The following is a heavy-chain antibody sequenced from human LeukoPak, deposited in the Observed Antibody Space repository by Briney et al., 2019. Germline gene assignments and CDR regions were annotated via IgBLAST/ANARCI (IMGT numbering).Heavy chain of an antibody. J-gene: IGHJ6*03. CDR1: GFTFSSYW. Sequence: PGGSLRLSCAASGFTFSSYWMHWVRQAPGKGLVWVSRINSDGSSTSYADSVKGRFTISRDNAKNTLYLQMNSLRAEDTAVYYCARDPRGDSSSSPGDPYYMDVWGKGTTVTVSS. V-gene: IGHV3-74*01. CDR2: INSDGSST. D-gene: IGHD6-6*01. CDR3: ARDPRGDSSSSPGDPYYMDV.